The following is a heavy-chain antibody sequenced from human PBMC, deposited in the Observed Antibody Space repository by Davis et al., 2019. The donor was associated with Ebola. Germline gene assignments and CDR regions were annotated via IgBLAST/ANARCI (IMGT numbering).Heavy chain of an antibody. CDR3: AKDRYSGSYLYYYYGMDV. Sequence: LSLTCAASGFTFSSYGMHWVRQAPGKGLEWVAVISYDGSNKYYADSVKGRFTISRDNSKNTLYLQMNSLRAEDTAVYYCAKDRYSGSYLYYYYGMDVWGQGTTVTVSS. CDR1: GFTFSSYG. V-gene: IGHV3-30*18. J-gene: IGHJ6*02. D-gene: IGHD1-26*01. CDR2: ISYDGSNK.